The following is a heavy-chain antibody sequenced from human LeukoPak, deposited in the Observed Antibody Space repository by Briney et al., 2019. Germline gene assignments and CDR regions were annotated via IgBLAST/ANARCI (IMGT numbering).Heavy chain of an antibody. Sequence: QTSETLSFTCTVSGGSISSSGYYWGWIRQPPGKGLECIGNIYSSGTTYYNPSLKSRVTISLDTSKSQFSLRLSSVTAADTAMYFCVQNIPRTIEHWGQGTLVTVSS. V-gene: IGHV4-39*01. CDR2: IYSSGTT. CDR1: GGSISSSGYY. D-gene: IGHD1-7*01. J-gene: IGHJ1*01. CDR3: VQNIPRTIEH.